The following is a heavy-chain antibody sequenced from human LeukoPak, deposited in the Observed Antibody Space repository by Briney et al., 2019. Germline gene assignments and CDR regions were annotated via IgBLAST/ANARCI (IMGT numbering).Heavy chain of an antibody. CDR3: ARQTTKVRGVQSLGFDY. V-gene: IGHV4-61*02. D-gene: IGHD3-10*01. J-gene: IGHJ4*02. CDR2: IYTSGST. CDR1: GGSISSGSYY. Sequence: PSQTLSLTGSVSGGSISSGSYYWSWIRQPAGKRLEWTGRIYTSGSTNYNPSLKSRVTISVDTSKNQFSLKLSSVTAADTAVYYCARQTTKVRGVQSLGFDYWGQGTLVTVSS.